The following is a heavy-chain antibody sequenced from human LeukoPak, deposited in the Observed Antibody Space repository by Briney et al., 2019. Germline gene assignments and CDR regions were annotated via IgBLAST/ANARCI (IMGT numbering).Heavy chain of an antibody. CDR3: VRDDDRPDNGLDY. D-gene: IGHD3-22*01. Sequence: GGSLRLSCGASGFIFSDAWVSWVRQAPGKGLEWVGRIKTKTDGGTIDYGAPVEGRFTISRDDSKNTLYLQMNSLRAEDTAVYYCVRDDDRPDNGLDYWGQGTLVTVSS. CDR2: IKTKTDGGTI. J-gene: IGHJ4*02. V-gene: IGHV3-15*01. CDR1: GFIFSDAW.